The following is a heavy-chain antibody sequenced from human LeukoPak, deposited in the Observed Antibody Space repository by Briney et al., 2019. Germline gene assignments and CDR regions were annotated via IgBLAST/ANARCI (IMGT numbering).Heavy chain of an antibody. V-gene: IGHV3-23*01. CDR3: AKERSSAYYYDSSGYFDY. Sequence: GGSLRLSCAAPGFTFSSYAMSWVRQAPGKGLEWVSAISGSGGSTYYADSVKGRFTISRDNSKNTLYLQMNSLRAEDTAVYYCAKERSSAYYYDSSGYFDYWGQGTLVTVSS. D-gene: IGHD3-22*01. CDR2: ISGSGGST. J-gene: IGHJ4*02. CDR1: GFTFSSYA.